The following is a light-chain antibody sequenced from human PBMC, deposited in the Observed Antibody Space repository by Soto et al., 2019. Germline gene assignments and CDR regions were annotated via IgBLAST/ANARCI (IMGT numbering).Light chain of an antibody. Sequence: QLVLTQPPSVSGAPGQRVTISCSGSSSNIGAGYDVHWYQQLPGTAPKLLIYSNTNRPSGVPDRFSGSKSGTSASLAITGLHAEDEADYYCQSYDSSLSGYVFGTGTKLTVL. V-gene: IGLV1-40*01. CDR3: QSYDSSLSGYV. CDR2: SNT. CDR1: SSNIGAGYD. J-gene: IGLJ1*01.